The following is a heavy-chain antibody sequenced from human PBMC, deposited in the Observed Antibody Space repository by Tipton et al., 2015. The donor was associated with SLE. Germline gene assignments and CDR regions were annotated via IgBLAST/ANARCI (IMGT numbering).Heavy chain of an antibody. CDR1: GGSFSGYY. CDR2: INHSGST. Sequence: LRLSCAVYGGSFSGYYWSWIRQPPGKGLEWIGEINHSGSTNYNPSLKSRVTISVDTSKNQFSLKLSSVTAADTAVYYCARGFTIGGAFDIWGQGTMVTVSS. J-gene: IGHJ3*02. CDR3: ARGFTIGGAFDI. D-gene: IGHD3-9*01. V-gene: IGHV4-34*01.